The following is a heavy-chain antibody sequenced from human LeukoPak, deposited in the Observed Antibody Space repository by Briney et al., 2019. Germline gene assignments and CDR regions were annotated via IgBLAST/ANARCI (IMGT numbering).Heavy chain of an antibody. Sequence: SETLSLTCTVSGGSISNSNYYWGWIRQPPGKGLEWIGSIYYSGSTYYNPSLKSRVTISVDTSKNQFSLKLSSVTAADTAVYYCARDRYDSSGYYPNWFDPWGQGTLVTVSS. J-gene: IGHJ5*02. CDR3: ARDRYDSSGYYPNWFDP. CDR2: IYYSGST. CDR1: GGSISNSNYY. D-gene: IGHD3-22*01. V-gene: IGHV4-39*07.